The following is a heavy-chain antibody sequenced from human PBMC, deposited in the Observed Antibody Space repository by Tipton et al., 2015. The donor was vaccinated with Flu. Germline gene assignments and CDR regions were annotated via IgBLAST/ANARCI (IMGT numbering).Heavy chain of an antibody. J-gene: IGHJ4*02. Sequence: TLSLTCAVSGGSISSSNWWSWVRQPPGKGLEWIGEIYHSGSTNYNPSLKSRVTISVDKSKNQFSLKLSSVTAADTAVYYCAGRRDRDSSGYFPFDYWGQGTLVTVSS. D-gene: IGHD3-22*01. CDR2: IYHSGST. CDR3: AGRRDRDSSGYFPFDY. CDR1: GGSISSSNW. V-gene: IGHV4-4*02.